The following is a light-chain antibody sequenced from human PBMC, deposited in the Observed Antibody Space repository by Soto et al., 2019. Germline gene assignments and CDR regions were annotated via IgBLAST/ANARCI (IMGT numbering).Light chain of an antibody. V-gene: IGKV1-9*01. J-gene: IGKJ5*01. CDR1: QGISSY. CDR3: QQVNDYPIT. Sequence: IQLTQSPSSLSASVGDRVTITCWASQGISSYLGWYRQKSGKAPQLLIYAASTLQSGVPSRFSGSGSGTDFTLTINSLQPEDFATYYCQQVNDYPITFGQGTRLELK. CDR2: AAS.